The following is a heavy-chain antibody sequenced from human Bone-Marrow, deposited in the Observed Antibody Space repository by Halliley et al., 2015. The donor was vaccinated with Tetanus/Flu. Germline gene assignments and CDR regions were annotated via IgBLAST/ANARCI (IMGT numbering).Heavy chain of an antibody. J-gene: IGHJ4*02. CDR2: IYHRGGT. D-gene: IGHD3-22*01. Sequence: GLEWVGEIYHRGGTNSNPSLKIRVPISVDKSKTQFSRKLSSVTAADTAVYYCARDNDSTGYQDYWGQGTLVTVSS. CDR3: ARDNDSTGYQDY. V-gene: IGHV4-4*02.